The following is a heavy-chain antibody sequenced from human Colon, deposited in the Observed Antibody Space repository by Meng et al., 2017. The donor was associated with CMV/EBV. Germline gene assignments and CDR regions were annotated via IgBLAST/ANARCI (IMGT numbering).Heavy chain of an antibody. CDR2: IIPMFGTP. CDR1: GGTFSRHA. CDR3: ARHPPGTITTGGPNYYSGLDV. V-gene: IGHV1-69*05. Sequence: SVKVSCKSSGGTFSRHAFSWVRQAPRQGLEWMGGIIPMFGTPDYAQKFQGRVTINTEEPTSTAYMELSSLRSEDTAVYYCARHPPGTITTGGPNYYSGLDVWGHGTPVTVSS. J-gene: IGHJ6*02. D-gene: IGHD3-22*01.